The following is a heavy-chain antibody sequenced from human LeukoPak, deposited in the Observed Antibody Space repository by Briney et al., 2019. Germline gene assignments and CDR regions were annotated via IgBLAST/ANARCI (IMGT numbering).Heavy chain of an antibody. Sequence: PSETLSLTCTVSGGSISSSSYYWGWIRQPPGKGLEWIGSIYYSGGTYYNPSLKSRVTISVDTSKNQFSLKLSSVTAADTAVYYCARRDRAVNAFDIWGQGTMVTVCS. CDR1: GGSISSSSYY. CDR2: IYYSGGT. CDR3: ARRDRAVNAFDI. D-gene: IGHD6-19*01. V-gene: IGHV4-39*01. J-gene: IGHJ3*02.